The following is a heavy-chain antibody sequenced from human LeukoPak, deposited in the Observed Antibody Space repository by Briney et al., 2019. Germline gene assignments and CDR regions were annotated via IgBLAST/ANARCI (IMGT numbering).Heavy chain of an antibody. D-gene: IGHD3-10*01. CDR2: IKSKTHGGTT. J-gene: IGHJ6*02. V-gene: IGHV3-15*01. CDR3: TTELWFGESHSYSMDV. Sequence: PGGSLRLSCAASGFTFSSVWMFWVRQAPGKGLEWVGRIKSKTHGGTTDYAAPVKGRFTISRDDSKNTLYLQMNSLKTEDTAVYYCTTELWFGESHSYSMDVWGQGTTVTVSS. CDR1: GFTFSSVW.